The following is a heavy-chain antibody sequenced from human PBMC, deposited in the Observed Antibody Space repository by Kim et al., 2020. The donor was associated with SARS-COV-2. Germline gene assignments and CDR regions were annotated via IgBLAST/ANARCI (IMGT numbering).Heavy chain of an antibody. Sequence: KTDGRTKDDAAAVKGRFTISRDDSKNTLYMKMNSLKTEDTAVYYCTTDARWGQGTLVTVSS. J-gene: IGHJ4*02. CDR2: KTDGRTK. CDR3: TTDAR. V-gene: IGHV3-15*01.